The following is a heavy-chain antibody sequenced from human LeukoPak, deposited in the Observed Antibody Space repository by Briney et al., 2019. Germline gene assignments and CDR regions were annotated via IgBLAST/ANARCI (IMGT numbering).Heavy chain of an antibody. CDR1: GYTFTDHY. CDR2: IYPTSGDI. V-gene: IGHV1-2*02. D-gene: IGHD6-19*01. Sequence: GASVKVSCKASGYTFTDHYMHLVRQAPGQGIEWMGWIYPTSGDIDYSHIFEGRVTMTRDTSTSTAYMELSRLRSDDTAVYYCARAAIAVAGDYHYHYMDVWGKGTKVTVSS. CDR3: ARAAIAVAGDYHYHYMDV. J-gene: IGHJ6*03.